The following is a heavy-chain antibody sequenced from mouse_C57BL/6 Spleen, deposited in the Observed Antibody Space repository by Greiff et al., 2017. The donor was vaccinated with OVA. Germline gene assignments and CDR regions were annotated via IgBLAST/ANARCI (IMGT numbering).Heavy chain of an antibody. Sequence: EVKLMESGGGLVKPGGSLKLSCAASGFTFSDYGMHWVRQAPEKGLEWVAYLSSGSSTIYYADTVKGRFTISRDNAKNTLFLQMTSLRSEDTAMYYCARDFYAMDYWGQGTSVTVSS. CDR3: ARDFYAMDY. J-gene: IGHJ4*01. CDR2: LSSGSSTI. V-gene: IGHV5-17*01. CDR1: GFTFSDYG.